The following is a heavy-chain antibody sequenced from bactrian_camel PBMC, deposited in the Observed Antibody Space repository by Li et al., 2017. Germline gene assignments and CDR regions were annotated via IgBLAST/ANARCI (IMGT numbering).Heavy chain of an antibody. J-gene: IGHJ4*01. CDR3: AADRRRHGPPSLRPGDYSV. Sequence: HVQLVESGGESVQAGGSLRLCCEISLYIYSSYCMGWFREAPGKERAAVAAHYTGTATKYVADSVKGRFDISQDNARNWLDLQMESLEPGDTARYYCAADRRRHGPPSLRPGDYSVWGQGTQVTVS. V-gene: IGHV3-3*01. CDR2: HYTGTATK. CDR1: LYIYSSYC. D-gene: IGHD2*01.